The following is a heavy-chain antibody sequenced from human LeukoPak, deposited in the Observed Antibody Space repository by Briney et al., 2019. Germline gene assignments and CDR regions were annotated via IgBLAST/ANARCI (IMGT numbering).Heavy chain of an antibody. D-gene: IGHD7-27*01. J-gene: IGHJ4*02. V-gene: IGHV1-46*01. CDR1: GFTFTSYY. CDR3: ARGPPNWGYDY. Sequence: ASVKVSCKASGFTFTSYYMHWVRQAPGQGLEWMGIINPSGGSTSYAQKFQDRVTMTRNASISTAYMELSSLRSDDTAVYYCARGPPNWGYDYWGPGTLVTVSS. CDR2: INPSGGST.